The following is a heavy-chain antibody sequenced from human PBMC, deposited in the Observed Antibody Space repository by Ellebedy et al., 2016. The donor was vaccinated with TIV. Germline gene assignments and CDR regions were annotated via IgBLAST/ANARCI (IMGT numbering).Heavy chain of an antibody. J-gene: IGHJ4*02. Sequence: MPSETLSLTCTVSGDSISSYYWSWIRQPPGKGLEWIGFIYYSGSTNYNPSLKSRVTISVDTSKNQLALELSPVTAADTAVYYCASGGASSKYFDYWGQGTLVTVSS. V-gene: IGHV4-59*01. D-gene: IGHD3-16*01. CDR1: GDSISSYY. CDR3: ASGGASSKYFDY. CDR2: IYYSGST.